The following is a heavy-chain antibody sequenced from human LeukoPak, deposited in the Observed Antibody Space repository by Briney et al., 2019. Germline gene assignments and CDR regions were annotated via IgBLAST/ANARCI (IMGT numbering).Heavy chain of an antibody. CDR1: GGSISSYY. D-gene: IGHD1-1*01. Sequence: PSETLSLTCTVSGGSISSYYWSWIRQPPGKGLEWIGYIHYSGTTNYNPSLKSRVTISVDTSKNQFSLKLNPVTAADTAVYYCARVSWFPGTSYYFMDVWGKGTTVTVSS. CDR2: IHYSGTT. CDR3: ARVSWFPGTSYYFMDV. V-gene: IGHV4-59*01. J-gene: IGHJ6*03.